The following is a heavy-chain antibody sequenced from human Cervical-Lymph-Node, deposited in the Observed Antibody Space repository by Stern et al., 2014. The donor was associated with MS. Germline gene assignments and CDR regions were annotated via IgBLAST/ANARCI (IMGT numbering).Heavy chain of an antibody. CDR3: ARGLLGSENALDI. D-gene: IGHD2-15*01. CDR1: GFTFTSYG. CDR2: ISDYNGNT. Sequence: VQLVQSGAEVKKPGASVKVSCTASGFTFTSYGIHWVRQAPGQGLEWMGWISDYNGNTNSAQKLQGITTMTADTSTSTAYMELRSLRSDDTAVYYCARGLLGSENALDIWGQGTMVTVSS. J-gene: IGHJ3*02. V-gene: IGHV1-18*01.